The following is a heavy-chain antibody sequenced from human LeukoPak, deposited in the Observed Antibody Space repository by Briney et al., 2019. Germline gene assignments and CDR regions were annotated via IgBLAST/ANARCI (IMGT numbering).Heavy chain of an antibody. D-gene: IGHD3-10*01. CDR1: GYTFTGYY. CDR2: INPNSGGT. J-gene: IGHJ3*02. V-gene: IGHV1-2*02. CDR3: ATDRMVRGVIITLRAHGAFDI. Sequence: ASVKVSCKASGYTFTGYYMHWVRQAPGQGLEWMGWINPNSGGTNYAQKFQGRVTMTRDTSISTAYMELSSLRSEDTAVYYCATDRMVRGVIITLRAHGAFDIWGQGTMVTVSS.